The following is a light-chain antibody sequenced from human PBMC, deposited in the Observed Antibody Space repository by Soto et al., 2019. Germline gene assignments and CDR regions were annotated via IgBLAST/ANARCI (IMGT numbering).Light chain of an antibody. Sequence: DIQLTQSPSTLSASVGDRVTITCRASQSISTWLAWYQQTPGKVPKLLIYDASTLESGVPSRFSGSGSGTEFTITISSLQPDDFATYYCQQYTSYSEAFGQRTK. J-gene: IGKJ1*01. CDR2: DAS. V-gene: IGKV1-5*01. CDR1: QSISTW. CDR3: QQYTSYSEA.